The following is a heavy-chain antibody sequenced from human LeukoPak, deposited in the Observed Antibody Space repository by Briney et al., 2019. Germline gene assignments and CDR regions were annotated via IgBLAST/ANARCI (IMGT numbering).Heavy chain of an antibody. J-gene: IGHJ4*02. V-gene: IGHV3-23*01. Sequence: PGGSLRLSCAASGFAFSSYAMSWVRQAPGKGLEWVSAISGSGGSTYYADSVKGRFTISRDNYKNTLYLQMNSRRAEDTAVYYCAKNPRYSYGYYLSYFDYWGQGTLVTVSS. CDR2: ISGSGGST. D-gene: IGHD5-18*01. CDR1: GFAFSSYA. CDR3: AKNPRYSYGYYLSYFDY.